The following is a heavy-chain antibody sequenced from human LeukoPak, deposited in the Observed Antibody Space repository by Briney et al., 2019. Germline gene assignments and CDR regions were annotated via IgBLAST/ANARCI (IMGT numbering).Heavy chain of an antibody. CDR1: GGSIKTYY. J-gene: IGHJ6*02. CDR3: ARVHYGSGSYYTAAYYYGMDV. D-gene: IGHD3-10*01. Sequence: SETLSLTCAVSGGSIKTYYWSWVRQPPGKALEWIGYIHDSGSTNYNPSLKSRVTISVDTSKSQFSLKLSSVTAADTAVYYCARVHYGSGSYYTAAYYYGMDVWGQGTTVTVSS. V-gene: IGHV4-59*01. CDR2: IHDSGST.